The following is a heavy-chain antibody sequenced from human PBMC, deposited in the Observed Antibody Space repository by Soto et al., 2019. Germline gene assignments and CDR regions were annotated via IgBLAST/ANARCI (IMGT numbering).Heavy chain of an antibody. CDR1: GYTFTGYY. V-gene: IGHV1-2*04. J-gene: IGHJ6*02. CDR2: INPNSGGT. D-gene: IGHD3-10*01. Sequence: ASVKVSSKASGYTFTGYYMHRVRKAPGQELEWMGWINPNSGGTNYAQKFQGWVTMTRDTSISTAYMELSRLRSDDTAVYYCARGLMVRGVIVRSDYYYYYGMDVWGQGTTVTVSS. CDR3: ARGLMVRGVIVRSDYYYYYGMDV.